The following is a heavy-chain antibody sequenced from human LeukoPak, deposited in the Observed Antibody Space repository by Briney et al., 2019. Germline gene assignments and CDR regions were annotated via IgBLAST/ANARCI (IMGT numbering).Heavy chain of an antibody. J-gene: IGHJ6*03. D-gene: IGHD2/OR15-2a*01. CDR3: AKAADFYYYYMDV. CDR2: ISSSSSYI. Sequence: AGGSLRLSCAASGFTFSSYSMNWVRQAPGKGLEWVSSISSSSSYIYYADSVKGRFTISRDNAKNSLYLQMNSLRAEDTAVYYCAKAADFYYYYMDVWGKGTTVTVSS. V-gene: IGHV3-21*01. CDR1: GFTFSSYS.